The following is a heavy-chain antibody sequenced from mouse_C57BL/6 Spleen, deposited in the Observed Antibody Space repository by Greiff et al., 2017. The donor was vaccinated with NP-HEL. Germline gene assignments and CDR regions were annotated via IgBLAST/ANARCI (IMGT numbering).Heavy chain of an antibody. Sequence: QVQLKQPGAELVMPGASVKLSCKASGYTFTSYWMHWVKQRPGQGLEWIGEIDPSDSYTNYNQKFKGKSTLTVDKSSSTAYMQLSSLTSEDSAVYYCARASSGYLDYWGQGTTLTVSS. CDR2: IDPSDSYT. V-gene: IGHV1-69*01. CDR1: GYTFTSYW. D-gene: IGHD3-2*02. CDR3: ARASSGYLDY. J-gene: IGHJ2*01.